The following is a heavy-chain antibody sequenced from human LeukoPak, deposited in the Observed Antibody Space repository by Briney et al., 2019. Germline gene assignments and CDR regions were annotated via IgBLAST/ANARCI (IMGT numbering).Heavy chain of an antibody. Sequence: IYXSXSTNYNPSLKSRVTISVDTSKNQFSLKLSSVTAADTAVYYCARHQDSSGYYYGTSPPDAFDIWGQGTMVTVSS. CDR2: IYXSXST. D-gene: IGHD3-22*01. CDR3: ARHQDSSGYYYGTSPPDAFDI. V-gene: IGHV4-59*08. J-gene: IGHJ3*02.